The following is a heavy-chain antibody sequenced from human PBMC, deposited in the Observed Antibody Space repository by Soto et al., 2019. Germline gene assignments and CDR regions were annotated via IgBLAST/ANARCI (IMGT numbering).Heavy chain of an antibody. Sequence: QVQLVQSGAEVKKPGSSVKVSCKASGGIFSSYTISWVRQAPGQGLEWMGRIIPILGIANYAQKFQGRVTITADKSTSTAYMELSSLRSEDTAVYYCASLTGTTTIDYWGQGTLVTVSS. D-gene: IGHD1-7*01. CDR2: IIPILGIA. J-gene: IGHJ4*02. CDR3: ASLTGTTTIDY. CDR1: GGIFSSYT. V-gene: IGHV1-69*02.